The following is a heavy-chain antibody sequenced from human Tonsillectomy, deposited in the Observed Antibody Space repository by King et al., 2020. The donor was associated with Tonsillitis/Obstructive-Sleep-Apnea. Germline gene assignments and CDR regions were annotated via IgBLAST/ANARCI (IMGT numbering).Heavy chain of an antibody. CDR3: ARIEGRGADVAPRKAFDY. CDR1: GFSLSNARMG. V-gene: IGHV2-26*01. Sequence: TLKESGPVLVKPTETLTLTCTVSGFSLSNARMGVSWIRQPPGKALEWLAHIFSNDEKSSSTSLKTRLTISKDTSKSQVVLTMTNMDPVDTATYFCARIEGRGADVAPRKAFDYWGQGTLVTVSS. J-gene: IGHJ4*02. D-gene: IGHD6-6*01. CDR2: IFSNDEK.